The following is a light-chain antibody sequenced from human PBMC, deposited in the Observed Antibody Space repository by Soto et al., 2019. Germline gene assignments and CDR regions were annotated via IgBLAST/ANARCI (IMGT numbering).Light chain of an antibody. CDR2: GAS. V-gene: IGKV3-20*01. CDR3: QQYDSFPWT. Sequence: EIMLTQSPGTLSLSPGERATLSCRASQSVSSSYLAWYQQKPGQAPRLLIYGASSRATGIPDRFSGSGSGTDFTLTISSLQPDDFATYYCQQYDSFPWTFGQGTRLEIK. J-gene: IGKJ5*01. CDR1: QSVSSSY.